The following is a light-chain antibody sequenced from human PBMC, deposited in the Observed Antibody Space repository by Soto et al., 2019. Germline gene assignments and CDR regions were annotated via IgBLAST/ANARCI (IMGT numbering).Light chain of an antibody. CDR1: QSVSSY. CDR2: DAS. V-gene: IGKV3-11*01. Sequence: EIVLTQSPATLSLSPGERATLSCRASQSVSSYLAWYQQKPGQAPRLLIDDASNRATGIPARFSGSGAGTAVALTISSLEPEDFAVYYCQQRSNCPLTFGGGTKVEI. CDR3: QQRSNCPLT. J-gene: IGKJ4*01.